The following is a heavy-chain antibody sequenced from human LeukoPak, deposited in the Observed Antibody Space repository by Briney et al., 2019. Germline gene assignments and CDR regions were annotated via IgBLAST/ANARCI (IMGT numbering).Heavy chain of an antibody. CDR1: GFTVSSNY. Sequence: GGSLRLSCAASGFTVSSNYMSWVRQAPGKGLEGVSVIYRGGSTYYADSVKGRFTISRHNSKNTLNLQMNSLRAEDTAVYYCGGRSSDSSSWSAFYIWGQGTMVTVSS. CDR2: IYRGGST. V-gene: IGHV3-53*01. CDR3: GGRSSDSSSWSAFYI. J-gene: IGHJ3*02. D-gene: IGHD6-13*01.